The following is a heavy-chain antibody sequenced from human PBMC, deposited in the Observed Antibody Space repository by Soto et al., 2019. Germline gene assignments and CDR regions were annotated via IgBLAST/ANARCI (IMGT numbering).Heavy chain of an antibody. Sequence: QVQLVQSGAEVKKPGASVKVSCKASGYHLTSYGISWVRQPPGQGLEWMGWISAYNGDTNYAQKFQGRGTLTTDTSTSTAYMELRSLRSDDTAVYYCATTTGYSYYYYGMGVWGQGTTVTVSS. CDR2: ISAYNGDT. D-gene: IGHD3-9*01. CDR1: GYHLTSYG. V-gene: IGHV1-18*01. J-gene: IGHJ6*02. CDR3: ATTTGYSYYYYGMGV.